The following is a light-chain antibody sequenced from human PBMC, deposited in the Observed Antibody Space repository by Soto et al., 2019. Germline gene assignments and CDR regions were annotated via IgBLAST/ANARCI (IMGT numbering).Light chain of an antibody. CDR2: LNSDGSH. CDR3: QTWSNDIRV. Sequence: QPVLTQPPSASASLGASVKLTCTLSSGHNSYAIAWHQQQPEKGPRYLMKLNSDGSHSKGDGIPDRFSGSISGAERYLTISSLQSEDEADYYCQTWSNDIRVFGGGTKLTVL. CDR1: SGHNSYA. V-gene: IGLV4-69*01. J-gene: IGLJ3*02.